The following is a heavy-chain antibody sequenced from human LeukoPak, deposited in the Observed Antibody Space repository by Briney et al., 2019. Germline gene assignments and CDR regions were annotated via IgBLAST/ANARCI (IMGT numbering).Heavy chain of an antibody. CDR3: AKNLANWGNLDY. V-gene: IGHV3-30*02. J-gene: IGHJ4*02. D-gene: IGHD7-27*01. Sequence: SGGSLRLSCATSGFTFSNFGMHWVCQAPGKGLEWVAFTRHDTSDKYYADSVKGRFTISRDNSENTLYLQMNSLRAEDTALYSCAKNLANWGNLDYWGQGTLVTVSS. CDR2: TRHDTSDK. CDR1: GFTFSNFG.